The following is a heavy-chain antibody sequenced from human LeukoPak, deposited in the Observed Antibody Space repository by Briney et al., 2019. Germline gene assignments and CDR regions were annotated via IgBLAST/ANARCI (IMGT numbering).Heavy chain of an antibody. J-gene: IGHJ4*02. CDR1: GFTFSSYW. V-gene: IGHV3-74*01. Sequence: GGSLRLTCAASGFTFSSYWMHWVRQAPGKGLVWISRVNSDGSGTTYADSVKGRFTISRDNAKNTLYLQMNSLRAEDTAVYYCARESKYSGYPFDYWGQGTLVTVSS. CDR2: VNSDGSGT. CDR3: ARESKYSGYPFDY. D-gene: IGHD5-12*01.